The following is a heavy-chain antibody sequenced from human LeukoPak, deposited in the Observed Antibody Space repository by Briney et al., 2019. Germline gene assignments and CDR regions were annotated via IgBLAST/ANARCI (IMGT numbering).Heavy chain of an antibody. Sequence: GGSLRLSCAASGFTFSSYEMNWVRQAPGKGLEWVSYISSSGSTIYYADSVKGRFTISRDNAKNSLYLQMNSLRAEDTALYYCAREGEPPYYYMDVWGKGTTVTVSS. D-gene: IGHD1-26*01. V-gene: IGHV3-48*03. CDR2: ISSSGSTI. J-gene: IGHJ6*03. CDR1: GFTFSSYE. CDR3: AREGEPPYYYMDV.